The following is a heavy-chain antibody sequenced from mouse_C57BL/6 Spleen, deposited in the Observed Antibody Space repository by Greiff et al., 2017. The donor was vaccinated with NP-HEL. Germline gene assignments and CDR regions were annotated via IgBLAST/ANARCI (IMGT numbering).Heavy chain of an antibody. J-gene: IGHJ3*01. V-gene: IGHV1-64*01. D-gene: IGHD2-5*01. CDR2: IHPNSGST. Sequence: QVQLQQPGAELVKPGASVKLSCKASGYTFTSYWMHWVKQRPGQGLEWIGMIHPNSGSTNYNEKFKSKATLTVDKSSSTAYMQLSSLTSEDSAVYYCARSAYYSNYGVFAYWGQGTLVTVSA. CDR1: GYTFTSYW. CDR3: ARSAYYSNYGVFAY.